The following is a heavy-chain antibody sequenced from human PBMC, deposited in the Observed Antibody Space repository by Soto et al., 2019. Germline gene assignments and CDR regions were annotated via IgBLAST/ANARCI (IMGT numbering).Heavy chain of an antibody. CDR2: IIPIFGTA. Sequence: QVQLVQSGAEVKKPGSSVKVSCKASGGTFSSYAISWVRQAPGQGLEWMGGIIPIFGTANYAQKFQGRVTITADESTSTAYMELSSLGSEDTAVYYCARINTAMVKSYYYGMDVWGQGTTVTVSS. V-gene: IGHV1-69*01. CDR3: ARINTAMVKSYYYGMDV. CDR1: GGTFSSYA. J-gene: IGHJ6*02. D-gene: IGHD5-18*01.